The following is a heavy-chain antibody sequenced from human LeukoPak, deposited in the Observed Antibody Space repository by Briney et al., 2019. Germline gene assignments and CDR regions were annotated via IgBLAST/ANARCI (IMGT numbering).Heavy chain of an antibody. V-gene: IGHV1-18*01. J-gene: IGHJ5*02. CDR1: GYTFTSYG. Sequence: ASVKVSCKASGYTFTSYGISWVRQAPGQGLEWMGWISAYNGNTNYAQKLQGRVTMTTDTSTSTTYMELRSLRSDDTAVYYCARGSSYSSGWYGGNWFDPWGQGTLVTVSS. D-gene: IGHD6-19*01. CDR2: ISAYNGNT. CDR3: ARGSSYSSGWYGGNWFDP.